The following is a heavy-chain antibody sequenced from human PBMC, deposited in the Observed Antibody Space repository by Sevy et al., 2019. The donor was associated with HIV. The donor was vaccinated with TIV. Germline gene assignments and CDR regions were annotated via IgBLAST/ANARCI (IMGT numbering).Heavy chain of an antibody. D-gene: IGHD3-16*01. J-gene: IGHJ5*02. CDR3: ARLSTARGESNWFDP. CDR2: LGAYNGNR. Sequence: ASVKVSCKASGYTFSTYGISWVRQAPGQGLEWMGWLGAYNGNRKYAQKFQDRITMTTETSTSTAYMELRSLRSDDTAVYFCARLSTARGESNWFDPWAQGTLVTVSS. V-gene: IGHV1-18*01. CDR1: GYTFSTYG.